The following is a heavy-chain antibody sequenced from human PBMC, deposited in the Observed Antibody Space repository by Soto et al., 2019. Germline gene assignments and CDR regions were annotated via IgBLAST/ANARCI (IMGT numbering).Heavy chain of an antibody. Sequence: QVQLVQSGAEVKKPGSSVKVSCKASGGTFSSYTISWVRQAPGQGLEWMGRIIPILGIANYAQKFQGRVXXTADKSTSTAXXEXSXXRSEDTAVYYCARDPARGGYYEPADEHLREYYFDYWGQGTLVTVSS. CDR3: ARDPARGGYYEPADEHLREYYFDY. V-gene: IGHV1-69*08. CDR2: IIPILGIA. J-gene: IGHJ4*02. CDR1: GGTFSSYT. D-gene: IGHD3-22*01.